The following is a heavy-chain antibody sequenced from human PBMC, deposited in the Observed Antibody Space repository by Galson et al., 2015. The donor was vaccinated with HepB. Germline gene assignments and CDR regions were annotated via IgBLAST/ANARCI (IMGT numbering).Heavy chain of an antibody. CDR1: GGTFSSYA. J-gene: IGHJ6*02. V-gene: IGHV1-69*13. Sequence: SVKVSCKASGGTFSSYAISWVRQAPGQGLEWMGGIIPIFGTANHAQKFQGRVTITADESTSTAYMELSSLRSEDTAVYYCAAAVDIVVVPAAILLYYYYYGMDVWGQGTTVTVSS. D-gene: IGHD2-2*02. CDR2: IIPIFGTA. CDR3: AAAVDIVVVPAAILLYYYYYGMDV.